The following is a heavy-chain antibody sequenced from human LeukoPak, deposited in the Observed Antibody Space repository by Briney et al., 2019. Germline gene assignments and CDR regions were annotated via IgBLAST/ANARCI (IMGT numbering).Heavy chain of an antibody. CDR1: GYTFTSYG. V-gene: IGHV1-18*01. Sequence: ASVKVSCKASGYTFTSYGISWVRHAPGQGLEWMGWISAYTGNTNYAQKLQGRVTMTTDTSTSTAYMELRSLRSDDTAVYYCARVYYDSSGYYYVYYYYYYMDVWGKGTTVTVSS. J-gene: IGHJ6*03. CDR3: ARVYYDSSGYYYVYYYYYYMDV. CDR2: ISAYTGNT. D-gene: IGHD3-22*01.